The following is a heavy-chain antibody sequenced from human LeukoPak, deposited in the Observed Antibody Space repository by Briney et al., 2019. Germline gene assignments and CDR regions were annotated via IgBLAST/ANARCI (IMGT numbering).Heavy chain of an antibody. Sequence: PSETLSLTCTVSSGSISSYYWSWIRQPPGKGLEWIGYIYYSGSTYYNPSLKSRVTISVDTSKNQFSLKLSSVTAADTAVYYCARDIYYYDSSGYGSKYAFDIWGQGTMVTVSS. D-gene: IGHD3-22*01. CDR3: ARDIYYYDSSGYGSKYAFDI. V-gene: IGHV4-59*12. J-gene: IGHJ3*02. CDR2: IYYSGST. CDR1: SGSISSYY.